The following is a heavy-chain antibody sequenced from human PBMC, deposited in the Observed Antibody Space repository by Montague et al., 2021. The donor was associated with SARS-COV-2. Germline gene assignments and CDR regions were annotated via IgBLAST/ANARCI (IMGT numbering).Heavy chain of an antibody. J-gene: IGHJ4*02. CDR2: NHHGGRT. Sequence: SETLSLTCGVAGGSISSNNWWNWVRQAPGKGLEWIGENHHGGRTNYSPSLKRRVTISVKKSKKQYPLIRSSVTAAATAVYYCAREGSRDGYNEGFNYWGQGTLVTVSP. CDR3: AREGSRDGYNEGFNY. D-gene: IGHD5-24*01. V-gene: IGHV4/OR15-8*01. CDR1: GGSISSNNW.